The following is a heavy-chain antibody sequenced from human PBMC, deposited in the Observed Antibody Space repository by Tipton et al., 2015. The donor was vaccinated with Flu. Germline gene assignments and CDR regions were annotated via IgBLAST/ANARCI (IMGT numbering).Heavy chain of an antibody. V-gene: IGHV4-34*01. D-gene: IGHD4-17*01. CDR2: INHSGST. Sequence: TLSLTCAVYGGSFSDYYWTWLRQPPGKGLEWIGEINHSGSTNYNPSLKSRVTISVDTSKNQFSLKLRSVTAADTAIYYCARGDYGDYDHEADSFDIWGQGTLVTVSA. J-gene: IGHJ3*02. CDR1: GGSFSDYY. CDR3: ARGDYGDYDHEADSFDI.